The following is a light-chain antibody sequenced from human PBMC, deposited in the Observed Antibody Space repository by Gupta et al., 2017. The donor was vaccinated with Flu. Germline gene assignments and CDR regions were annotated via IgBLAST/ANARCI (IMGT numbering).Light chain of an antibody. CDR3: QQYGSSPLFT. V-gene: IGKV3-20*01. CDR1: QSVSSSY. CDR2: GAS. Sequence: TLSLSPGERATLSCRASQSVSSSYLAWYQQKPGQAPRLLIYGASSRATGIPDRFSGSGSGTDFTLTISRLEPEDFAVYYCQQYGSSPLFTFGHGTKVDIK. J-gene: IGKJ3*01.